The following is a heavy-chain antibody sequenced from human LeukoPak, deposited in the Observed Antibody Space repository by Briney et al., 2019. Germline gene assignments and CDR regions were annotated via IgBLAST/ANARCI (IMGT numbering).Heavy chain of an antibody. CDR2: ISGSGGST. CDR3: ARGSTYYDSSGQVPFDY. CDR1: EFTFSSYS. V-gene: IGHV3-23*01. Sequence: GGSLRLSCAASEFTFSSYSMNWVRQAPGKGLEWVSAISGSGGSTYYADSVKGRFTISRDNSKNTLYLQMNSLRAEDTAVYYCARGSTYYDSSGQVPFDYWGQGTLVTVSS. D-gene: IGHD3-22*01. J-gene: IGHJ4*02.